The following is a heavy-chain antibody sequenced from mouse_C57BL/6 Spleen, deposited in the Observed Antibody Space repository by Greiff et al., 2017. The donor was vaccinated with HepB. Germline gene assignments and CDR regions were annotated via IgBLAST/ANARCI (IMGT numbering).Heavy chain of an antibody. CDR3: ARSGYGYDEDY. V-gene: IGHV1-64*01. CDR1: GYTFTSYW. CDR2: IHPNSGST. J-gene: IGHJ2*01. D-gene: IGHD2-2*01. Sequence: VQLQQPGAELVKPGASVKLSCKASGYTFTSYWMHWVKQRPGQGLEWIGMIHPNSGSTNYNEKFKSKATLTVDKSSSTAYMQLSSLTSEDSAVYYCARSGYGYDEDYWGQGTTLTVSS.